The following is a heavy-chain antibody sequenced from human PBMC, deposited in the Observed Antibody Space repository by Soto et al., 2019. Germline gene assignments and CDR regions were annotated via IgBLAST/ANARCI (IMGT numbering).Heavy chain of an antibody. CDR1: GGTFSSYA. D-gene: IGHD1-7*01. J-gene: IGHJ5*02. CDR2: IIPIFGTA. Sequence: ASVKVSCKASGGTFSSYAISWVRQAPGQGLEWMGGIIPIFGTANYAQKFQGRVTITADESTSTAYMELSSLRSEDTAVYYCATSYVTGTRRSNWFDPWGQGTLVTVSS. CDR3: ATSYVTGTRRSNWFDP. V-gene: IGHV1-69*13.